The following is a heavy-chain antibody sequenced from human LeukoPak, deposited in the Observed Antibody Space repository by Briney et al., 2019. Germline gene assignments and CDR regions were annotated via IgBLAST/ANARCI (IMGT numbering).Heavy chain of an antibody. V-gene: IGHV3-30*02. J-gene: IGHJ4*02. CDR3: AKPARTDYVDY. Sequence: AGGSLRLSCAASGFTFSNYGMHWVRQAPGKGLEWVAFIRYDESNKYYADSVKGRFTISRDNSKNTLYLQMNSLRAEDTAVYYCAKPARTDYVDYWGQGTLVTVST. CDR1: GFTFSNYG. CDR2: IRYDESNK. D-gene: IGHD1-14*01.